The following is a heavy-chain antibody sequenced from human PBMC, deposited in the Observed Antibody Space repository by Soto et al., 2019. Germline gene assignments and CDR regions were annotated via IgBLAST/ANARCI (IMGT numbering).Heavy chain of an antibody. V-gene: IGHV3-33*01. CDR3: ARTLWVTMGLDY. CDR1: GFTFSSYG. D-gene: IGHD3-10*01. Sequence: GGSLRLSCAASGFTFSSYGMHWVRQAPGKGLEWVAVIWYDGSNKYYADSVKGRFTISRDNSKNTLYLQMNSLRAEDTAVYYCARTLWVTMGLDYWGQGTLVTVS. J-gene: IGHJ4*02. CDR2: IWYDGSNK.